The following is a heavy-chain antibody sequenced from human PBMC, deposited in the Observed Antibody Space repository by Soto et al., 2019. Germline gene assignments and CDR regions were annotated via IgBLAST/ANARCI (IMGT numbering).Heavy chain of an antibody. J-gene: IGHJ5*02. CDR2: IYYSGST. CDR1: GGSISSVGYY. D-gene: IGHD3-3*01. CDR3: ASDYDFWSGYYSA. V-gene: IGHV4-31*03. Sequence: KASGTLSLTCTVSGGSISSVGYYWRWIRQHPGKGLEWIGYIYYSGSTYYNPSLKSRVTISVDTSKNQFSLKLSSVTAADTAVYYSASDYDFWSGYYSAWGQGTLVTVSS.